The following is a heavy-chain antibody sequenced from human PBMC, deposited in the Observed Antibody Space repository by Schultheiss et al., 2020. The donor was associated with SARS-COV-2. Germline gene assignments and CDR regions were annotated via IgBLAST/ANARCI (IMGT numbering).Heavy chain of an antibody. Sequence: ASVKVSCKASGGNFSSYAINWVRQAPGQGLAPGQGLEWMGWISAYNGNTNYAQKLQGRVTMTTDTSTSTAFMELRSLRSDDTAVYYCARDVGYRNGDYYYALDVWGQGTTVTVSS. CDR1: GGNFSSYA. D-gene: IGHD5-18*01. V-gene: IGHV1-18*04. CDR3: ARDVGYRNGDYYYALDV. J-gene: IGHJ6*02. CDR2: ISAYNGNT.